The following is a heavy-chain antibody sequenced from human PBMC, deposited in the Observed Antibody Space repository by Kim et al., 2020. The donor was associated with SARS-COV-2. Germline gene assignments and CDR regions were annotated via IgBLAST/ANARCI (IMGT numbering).Heavy chain of an antibody. V-gene: IGHV4-30-4*01. J-gene: IGHJ6*02. Sequence: SETLSLTCTVSGGSISSGDYYWSWIRQPPGKGLEWIGYIYYSGSTYYNPSLKSRVTISVDTSKNQFSLKLSSVTAADTAVYYCARALAPGSWYDNYYYYGMDVWGQGTTVTVSS. CDR1: GGSISSGDYY. CDR2: IYYSGST. CDR3: ARALAPGSWYDNYYYYGMDV. D-gene: IGHD6-13*01.